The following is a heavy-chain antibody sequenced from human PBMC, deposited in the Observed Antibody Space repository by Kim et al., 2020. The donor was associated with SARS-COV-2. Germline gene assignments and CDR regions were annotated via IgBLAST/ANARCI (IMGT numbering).Heavy chain of an antibody. CDR1: GYTFPDYY. Sequence: ASVKVSCKASGYTFPDYYIHWVRQAPGQGLEWMGWINPNSGDTNYAQKFQGWVTMTRDTSITTAYMDLRLRSDATAVYYCARAGRDYYYYYYARDVWGQGTTVTVS. CDR2: INPNSGDT. J-gene: IGHJ6*02. V-gene: IGHV1-2*04. CDR3: ARAGRDYYYYYYARDV. D-gene: IGHD2-21*02.